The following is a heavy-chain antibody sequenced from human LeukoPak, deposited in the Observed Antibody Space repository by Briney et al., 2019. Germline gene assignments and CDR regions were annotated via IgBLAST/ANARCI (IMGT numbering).Heavy chain of an antibody. J-gene: IGHJ4*02. D-gene: IGHD3-10*01. CDR2: IQYDGSNK. V-gene: IGHV3-30*02. Sequence: GGSLRLSCAASGFTFSSYGMHWVRQAPGKGLEWVAFIQYDGSNKYYADSVKGRFTISRDNSKNTLYLQMNSLRAEDTAVYYCAKFESGNWGQGTLVTVSS. CDR1: GFTFSSYG. CDR3: AKFESGN.